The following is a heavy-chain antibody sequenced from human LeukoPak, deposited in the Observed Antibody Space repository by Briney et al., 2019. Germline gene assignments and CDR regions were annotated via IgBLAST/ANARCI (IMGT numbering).Heavy chain of an antibody. CDR1: GGSISSYY. V-gene: IGHV4-59*01. Sequence: PSENLSLTCTVSGGSISSYYWSWIRQPPGKGLEWIGYIYYSGSTNYNPSLKSRVTISVDTSKNQFSLKLSSVTAADTAVYYCAAEIVVGATRLYYFDYWGQGTLVTVSS. D-gene: IGHD1-26*01. J-gene: IGHJ4*02. CDR2: IYYSGST. CDR3: AAEIVVGATRLYYFDY.